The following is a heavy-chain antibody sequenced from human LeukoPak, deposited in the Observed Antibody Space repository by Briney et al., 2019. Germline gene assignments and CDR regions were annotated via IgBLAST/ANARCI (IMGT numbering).Heavy chain of an antibody. CDR1: GFTFSSYG. D-gene: IGHD3-3*01. CDR3: ATTRGPIRFLEWLSSGAFDI. V-gene: IGHV3-23*01. CDR2: ISGSGGST. Sequence: GTLRLSCAASGFTFSSYGMSWVRQAPGKGLEWVSAISGSGGSTYYADSVKGRFTISRDNSKNTLYLQMNSLRAEDTAVYYCATTRGPIRFLEWLSSGAFDIWGQGTMVTVSS. J-gene: IGHJ3*02.